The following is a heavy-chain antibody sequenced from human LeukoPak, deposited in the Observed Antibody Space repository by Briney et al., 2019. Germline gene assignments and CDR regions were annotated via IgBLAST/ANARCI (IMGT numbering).Heavy chain of an antibody. CDR1: GYTCTSYG. Sequence: ASVKVSCKASGYTCTSYGISWVRQAPGQGLEWMGWISAYNGNTNYAQKLQGRVTMTTDTSTSTAYMELRSLRSDDTAVYYCARDGGEVPAAIRGWFDPWGQGTLVTVSS. J-gene: IGHJ5*02. V-gene: IGHV1-18*01. CDR3: ARDGGEVPAAIRGWFDP. CDR2: ISAYNGNT. D-gene: IGHD2-2*02.